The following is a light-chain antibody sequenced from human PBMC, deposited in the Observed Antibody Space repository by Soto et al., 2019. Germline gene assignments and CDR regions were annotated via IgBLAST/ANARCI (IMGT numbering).Light chain of an antibody. V-gene: IGKV3-20*01. CDR1: QSVSSSY. CDR3: QQYGTSRA. CDR2: GAS. Sequence: EIVLTQSPGTLSLSPGERATLSCRASQSVSSSYLAWYQQKPGQAPRLLIYGASSRATGIPDRFSGSGSGTDFTLTSSRLEPEDSAVYYCQQYGTSRAFGQGTKVEIK. J-gene: IGKJ1*01.